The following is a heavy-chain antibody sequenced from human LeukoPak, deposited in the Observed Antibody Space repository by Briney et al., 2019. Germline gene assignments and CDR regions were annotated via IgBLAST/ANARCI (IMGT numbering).Heavy chain of an antibody. CDR2: ISAYNGNT. CDR1: GYTFTSYG. J-gene: IGHJ4*02. CDR3: ARADDIVVVPAAFLDY. V-gene: IGHV1-18*01. D-gene: IGHD2-2*01. Sequence: ASVKVSCKASGYTFTSYGISWVRQAPGQGLEWMGWISAYNGNTNYAQKLQGRVTMTTDTSTSTAYMELRSLRSDDTAVYYCARADDIVVVPAAFLDYWGQGTLVTVSS.